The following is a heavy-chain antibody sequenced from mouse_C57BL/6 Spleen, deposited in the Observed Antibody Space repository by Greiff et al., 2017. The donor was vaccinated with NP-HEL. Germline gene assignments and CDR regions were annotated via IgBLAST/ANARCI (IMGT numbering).Heavy chain of an antibody. D-gene: IGHD2-1*01. CDR2: ISSGSSTI. V-gene: IGHV5-17*01. Sequence: EVHLVESGGGLVKPGGSLKLSCAASGFTFSDYGMHWVRQAPEKGLEWVAYISSGSSTIYYADTVKGRFTISRDNAKNTLFLQMTSLRSEDTAMYYCARIYYDYYAMDYWGQGTSVTVSS. J-gene: IGHJ4*01. CDR3: ARIYYDYYAMDY. CDR1: GFTFSDYG.